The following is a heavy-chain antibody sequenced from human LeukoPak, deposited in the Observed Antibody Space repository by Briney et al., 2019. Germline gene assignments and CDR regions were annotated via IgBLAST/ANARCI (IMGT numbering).Heavy chain of an antibody. CDR1: GGTFSSYA. CDR2: IIPIFGTA. CDR3: ARGDVRNWRNYYDY. V-gene: IGHV1-69*05. D-gene: IGHD3-3*01. J-gene: IGHJ4*02. Sequence: ASVKVSCKASGGTFSSYAISWVRQAPGQGLEWMGGIIPIFGTANYAQKFQGRVTITTDESTSTAYMELSSLRSEDTAVYYCARGDVRNWRNYYDYWGQGTLVTVSS.